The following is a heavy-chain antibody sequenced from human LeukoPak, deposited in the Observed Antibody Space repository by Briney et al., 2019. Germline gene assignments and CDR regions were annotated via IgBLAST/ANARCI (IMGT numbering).Heavy chain of an antibody. Sequence: GASVTVSCKASGGTFSSYAISWVRQAPGQGLEWMGGIIPIFGTANYAQKFQGRVTITTDESTSTAYMELSSLRSEDTAVYYCARDRLRYFDWSHNNWFDPWGQGTLVTVSS. CDR3: ARDRLRYFDWSHNNWFDP. V-gene: IGHV1-69*05. CDR2: IIPIFGTA. D-gene: IGHD3-9*01. CDR1: GGTFSSYA. J-gene: IGHJ5*02.